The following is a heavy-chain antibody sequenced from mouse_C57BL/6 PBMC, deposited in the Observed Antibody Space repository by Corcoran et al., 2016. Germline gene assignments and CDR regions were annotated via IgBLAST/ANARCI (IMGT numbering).Heavy chain of an antibody. Sequence: EVQLQQSGPELVKPGASVKMSCKASGYTFTDYNMHWVKQSHGKSLEWIGYINPNNGGTSYNQKFKGKATLTVNKSSSTAYMELRSLTSEDSAVYYCASLGQDWYFDVWGTGTTVTVSS. CDR3: ASLGQDWYFDV. J-gene: IGHJ1*03. CDR1: GYTFTDYN. CDR2: INPNNGGT. V-gene: IGHV1-22*01. D-gene: IGHD4-1*01.